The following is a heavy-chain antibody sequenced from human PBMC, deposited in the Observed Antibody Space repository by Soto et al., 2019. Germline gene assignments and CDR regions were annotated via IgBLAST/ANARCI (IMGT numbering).Heavy chain of an antibody. CDR1: GFTFSSYA. D-gene: IGHD2-8*01. CDR3: AKGHTNENGHYSYYGMDV. Sequence: GGSLRLSCAASGFTFSSYAMSWVRQAPGKGQEWVSVISGSGGATYYADSVKGRFTISRDNSKNSVYLQVNSLRADDTAVYYCAKGHTNENGHYSYYGMDVWGQGTTVTVSS. CDR2: ISGSGGAT. J-gene: IGHJ6*02. V-gene: IGHV3-23*01.